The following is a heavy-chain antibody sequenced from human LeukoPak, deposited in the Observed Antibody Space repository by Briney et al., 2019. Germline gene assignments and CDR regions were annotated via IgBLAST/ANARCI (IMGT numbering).Heavy chain of an antibody. J-gene: IGHJ4*02. D-gene: IGHD3-3*01. CDR3: AKDPVSIRFLEWLSLDY. Sequence: GGSLRLSRASSGFTFSSYAMSWVRQAPGKGLEWVSAISGSGSGTYYADSVKGRFTISRDNSKNTLYLQMNSLRAEDTAVYYCAKDPVSIRFLEWLSLDYWGQGTLVTVSS. CDR1: GFTFSSYA. CDR2: ISGSGSGT. V-gene: IGHV3-23*01.